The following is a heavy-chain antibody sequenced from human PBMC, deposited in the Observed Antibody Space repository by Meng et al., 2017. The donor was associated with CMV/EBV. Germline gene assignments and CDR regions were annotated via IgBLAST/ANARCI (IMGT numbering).Heavy chain of an antibody. J-gene: IGHJ5*02. D-gene: IGHD3-10*01. CDR1: AA. V-gene: IGHV6-1*01. Sequence: AAWNWIRQSPSRGLEWLGRTYYRSKWYNDYAVSVKSRIPINPDTSKNQFSLQLNSVTPEDTAVYYCARDQRYYGSGSYYNSGWFDPWGQGTLVTVSS. CDR2: TYYRSKWYN. CDR3: ARDQRYYGSGSYYNSGWFDP.